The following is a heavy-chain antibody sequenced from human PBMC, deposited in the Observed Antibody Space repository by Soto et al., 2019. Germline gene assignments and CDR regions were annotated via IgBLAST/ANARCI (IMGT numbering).Heavy chain of an antibody. Sequence: QVQLQESGPGLVKPSQTVSLTCTVSGGSVGSGDYSWRWIRQPPGSGPEWIGHIHYSGTTYYTPPVEGRGTRSLDTPNNQFSLKLRSVTAADTAVYYCARASVVQQLGYWGQGTQVTVSS. V-gene: IGHV4-30-4*01. CDR3: ARASVVQQLGY. D-gene: IGHD6-13*01. J-gene: IGHJ4*02. CDR2: IHYSGTT. CDR1: GGSVGSGDYS.